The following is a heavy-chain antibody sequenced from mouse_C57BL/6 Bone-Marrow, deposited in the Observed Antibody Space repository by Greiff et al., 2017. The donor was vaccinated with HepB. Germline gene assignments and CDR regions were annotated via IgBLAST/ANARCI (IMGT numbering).Heavy chain of an antibody. V-gene: IGHV5-17*01. CDR3: GGAPYYAMDY. J-gene: IGHJ4*01. CDR1: GFTFSDYG. Sequence: EVKLEESGGGLVKPGGSLKLSCAASGFTFSDYGMHWVRQAPEKGLEWVAYISSGSSTIYYADTVKGRFTIPRDNAKNTLFLQMTSLRSEDTAMYYCGGAPYYAMDYWGQGTSVTVSS. CDR2: ISSGSSTI.